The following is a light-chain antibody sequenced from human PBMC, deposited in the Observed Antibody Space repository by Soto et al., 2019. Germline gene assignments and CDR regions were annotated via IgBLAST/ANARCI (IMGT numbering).Light chain of an antibody. Sequence: DIPMTQSPSSLSASEGDRVTITCRSSQTISSYLNWYQQKPGKAPKLLIYAASTLQSGVPSRLRGSGSGTDFTLTISSLQPEDFATYYCQQSYSTPRTFGPGTKVDI. CDR1: QTISSY. V-gene: IGKV1-39*01. J-gene: IGKJ3*01. CDR2: AAS. CDR3: QQSYSTPRT.